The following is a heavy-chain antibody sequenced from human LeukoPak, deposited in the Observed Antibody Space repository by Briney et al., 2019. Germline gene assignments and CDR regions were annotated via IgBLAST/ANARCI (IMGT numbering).Heavy chain of an antibody. Sequence: ETLSLTCTVSGGSISSYYWSWIRQPAGKGLKWIGRIHTSGSTNYNPSLKSRVTMSVDTSKNQFSLKATSVTAADTAVYYCARAWQWLPLDSWGQGTLVTVSS. V-gene: IGHV4-4*07. CDR2: IHTSGST. D-gene: IGHD6-19*01. J-gene: IGHJ4*02. CDR1: GGSISSYY. CDR3: ARAWQWLPLDS.